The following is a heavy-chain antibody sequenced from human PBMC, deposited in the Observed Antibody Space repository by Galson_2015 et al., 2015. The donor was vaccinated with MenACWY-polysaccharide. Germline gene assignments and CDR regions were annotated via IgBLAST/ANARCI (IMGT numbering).Heavy chain of an antibody. CDR1: GFTFSSYW. Sequence: SLRLSCAASGFTFSSYWMHWVRQVPGKGLMWVSRIKGDGSSIIYADSVKGRFTISRDNTKNTVWLQMNSLRVEDTAVYYCARDPVDGSGHFDYWGQRTLVTVSS. V-gene: IGHV3-74*01. CDR2: IKGDGSSI. J-gene: IGHJ4*02. CDR3: ARDPVDGSGHFDY. D-gene: IGHD6-19*01.